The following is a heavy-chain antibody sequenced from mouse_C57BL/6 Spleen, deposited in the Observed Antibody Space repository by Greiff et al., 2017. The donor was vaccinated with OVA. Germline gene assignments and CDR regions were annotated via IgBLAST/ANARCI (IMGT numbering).Heavy chain of an antibody. CDR2: ISSGSSTI. CDR1: GFTFSDYG. CDR3: ARRLLYYFDY. J-gene: IGHJ2*01. V-gene: IGHV5-17*01. Sequence: DVKLVESGGGLVKPGGSLKLSCAASGFTFSDYGMHWVRQAPEKGLEWVAYISSGSSTIYYADTVKGRFTISRDNAKNTLFLQMTSLRSEDTAMYYCARRLLYYFDYWGQGTTLTVSS.